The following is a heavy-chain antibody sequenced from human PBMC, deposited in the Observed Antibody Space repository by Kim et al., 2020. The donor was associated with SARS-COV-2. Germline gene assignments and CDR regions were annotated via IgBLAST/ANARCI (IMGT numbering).Heavy chain of an antibody. D-gene: IGHD2-21*02. CDR1: GYSFTSYW. CDR3: ARQVTAYNYYYYGMDV. CDR2: IYPGDSDT. V-gene: IGHV5-51*01. Sequence: GESLKISCKGSGYSFTSYWIGWVRQMPGKGLERMGIIYPGDSDTRYSPSFQGQVTISADKSISTAYLQWSSLKASDTAMYYCARQVTAYNYYYYGMDVWGQGTTVTVSS. J-gene: IGHJ6*02.